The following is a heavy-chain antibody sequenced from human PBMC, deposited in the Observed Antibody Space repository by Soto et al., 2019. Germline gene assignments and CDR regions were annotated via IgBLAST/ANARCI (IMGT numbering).Heavy chain of an antibody. J-gene: IGHJ4*02. CDR1: GFTFSSYS. CDR2: ISSSSSTI. V-gene: IGHV3-48*02. CDR3: ARDTNYYDSSGYYVPFDY. D-gene: IGHD3-22*01. Sequence: GGSLRLSCAASGFTFSSYSMNWVRQAPGKGLEWVSYISSSSSTIYYADSVKGRFTISRDDAKNSLYLQMNSLRDEDTAVYYCARDTNYYDSSGYYVPFDYWGQGTLVTVSS.